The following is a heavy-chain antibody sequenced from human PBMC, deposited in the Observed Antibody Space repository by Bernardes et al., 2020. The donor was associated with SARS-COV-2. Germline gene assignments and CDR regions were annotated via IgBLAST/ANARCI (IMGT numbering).Heavy chain of an antibody. CDR3: ATTGVAGTEGWFDS. J-gene: IGHJ5*01. V-gene: IGHV3-64D*08. CDR1: GFTFSSYA. D-gene: IGHD6-19*01. CDR2: ISSNGGST. Sequence: GSLRLSCSASGFTFSSYAMHWVRQAPGKGLEYVSAISSNGGSTYYADSVKGRFTISRDNSKNTLYLQMSSLRAEDTAMYYCATTGVAGTEGWFDSWGQGTLVTVSS.